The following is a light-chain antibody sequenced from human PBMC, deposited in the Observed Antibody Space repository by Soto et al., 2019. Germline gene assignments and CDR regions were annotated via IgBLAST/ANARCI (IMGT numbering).Light chain of an antibody. J-gene: IGKJ1*01. Sequence: DIQMTQSPSTLSASAVDTVTITCLASQSISTWLAWYQQKPGKAPKLLIFDASSLRSGVPSRFSGSGSGTEFTLTISSLQPDDFATYYCQQYDSYSWTFGQGTKVDIK. CDR2: DAS. V-gene: IGKV1-5*01. CDR3: QQYDSYSWT. CDR1: QSISTW.